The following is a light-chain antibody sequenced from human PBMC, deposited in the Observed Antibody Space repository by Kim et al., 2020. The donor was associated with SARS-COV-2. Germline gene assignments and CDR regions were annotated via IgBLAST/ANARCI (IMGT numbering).Light chain of an antibody. CDR3: SSYPGSDTFYA. CDR2: VFN. CDR1: SSDFGVYNY. Sequence: SFPLSCPATSSDFGVYNYVSSYQQRPDEGPKLLISVFNRRPAAISSPFSVSKSGNSASLTISFLQAQDEAVYFCSSYPGSDTFYAFGTGTKVTVL. J-gene: IGLJ1*01. V-gene: IGLV2-14*03.